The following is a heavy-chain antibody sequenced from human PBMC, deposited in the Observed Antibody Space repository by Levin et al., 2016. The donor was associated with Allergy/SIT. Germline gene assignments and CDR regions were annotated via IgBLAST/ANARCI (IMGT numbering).Heavy chain of an antibody. CDR3: ARPGPDGDAYDY. J-gene: IGHJ4*02. V-gene: IGHV5-10-1*01. CDR2: IDPSDSYT. D-gene: IGHD1-1*01. CDR1: GYSFTSYW. Sequence: GGSLRLSCKGSGYSFTSYWIGWVRQMPGKGLEWMGRIDPSDSYTNYSPSFQGHVTISADKSISTAYLQWSSLKASDTAMYYCARPGPDGDAYDYWGQGTLVTVSS.